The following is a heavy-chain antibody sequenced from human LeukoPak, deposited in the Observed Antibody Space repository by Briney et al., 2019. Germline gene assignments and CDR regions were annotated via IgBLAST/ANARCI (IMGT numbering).Heavy chain of an antibody. CDR1: GGSISSYY. J-gene: IGHJ6*03. CDR2: IYYSGST. V-gene: IGHV4-59*12. Sequence: SETLSLTCTVSGGSISSYYWSWIRQPPGKGLEWIGYIYYSGSTNYNPSLKSRVTISVDKSKNQFSLELSSVTAADTAVYYCARDRTDYYYYHMDVWGKGTTVTVSS. CDR3: ARDRTDYYYYHMDV. D-gene: IGHD1-1*01.